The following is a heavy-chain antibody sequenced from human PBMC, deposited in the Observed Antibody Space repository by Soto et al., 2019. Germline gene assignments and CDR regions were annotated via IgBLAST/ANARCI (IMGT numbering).Heavy chain of an antibody. Sequence: SETLSLTCTVSGGSFSSGSYYWSWILQPPGKGLEWIGYIYYSGSTNYNPSLKSRVTISVDTSKNQFSLKLSSVTAADTAVYYCARYSSSLNWFDPWGQGTLVTVSS. CDR2: IYYSGST. CDR1: GGSFSSGSYY. CDR3: ARYSSSLNWFDP. J-gene: IGHJ5*02. V-gene: IGHV4-61*01. D-gene: IGHD6-13*01.